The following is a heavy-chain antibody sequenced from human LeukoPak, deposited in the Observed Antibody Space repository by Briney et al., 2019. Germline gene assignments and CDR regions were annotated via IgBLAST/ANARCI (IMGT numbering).Heavy chain of an antibody. CDR1: GYTFTSYY. Sequence: GASVKVSCKASGYTFTSYYMHWVRQAPGQGLEWMGIINPSGGSTNYAQKLQGRVTMTTDTSTSTAYMELRSLRSDDTAVYYCARDLVSIVVVTQFWFDPWGQGTLVTVSS. CDR3: ARDLVSIVVVTQFWFDP. J-gene: IGHJ5*02. CDR2: INPSGGST. V-gene: IGHV1-46*01. D-gene: IGHD3-22*01.